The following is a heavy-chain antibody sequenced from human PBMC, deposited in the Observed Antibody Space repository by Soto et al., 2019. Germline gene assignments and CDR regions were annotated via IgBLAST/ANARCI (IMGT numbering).Heavy chain of an antibody. CDR1: GFTFSNYD. Sequence: PGGSLRLSCAASGFTFSNYDMHWVRQATGKGLEWVSTISTAGNTYSPGSVKGRFTISRENAKNSLYLQMNSLRVDDTAVYYCARGRDSGLYYFDYWGQRTLVTVSS. CDR2: ISTAGNT. J-gene: IGHJ4*02. D-gene: IGHD2-21*01. CDR3: ARGRDSGLYYFDY. V-gene: IGHV3-13*01.